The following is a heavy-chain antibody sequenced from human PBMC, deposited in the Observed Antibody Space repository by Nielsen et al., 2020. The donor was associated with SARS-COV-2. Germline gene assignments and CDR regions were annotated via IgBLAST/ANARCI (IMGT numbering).Heavy chain of an antibody. CDR3: ARDLYGDYEYYFDY. CDR2: ISAYNGNT. Sequence: ASVKVSCKASGYTFTSYGISWVRQAPGQGLEWMGWISAYNGNTNYAQKLQGRVTMTTDTSTSTAYMELRSLRSDDTAVYYCARDLYGDYEYYFDYWGQGTLVTVSS. J-gene: IGHJ4*02. CDR1: GYTFTSYG. D-gene: IGHD4-17*01. V-gene: IGHV1-18*01.